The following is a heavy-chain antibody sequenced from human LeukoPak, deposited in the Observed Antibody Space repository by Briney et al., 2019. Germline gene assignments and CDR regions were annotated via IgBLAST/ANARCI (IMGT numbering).Heavy chain of an antibody. D-gene: IGHD5-24*01. Sequence: GGSLRLSCTASGLTFSSAWMSWVRQAPGKGLEWIGHIRGKADGGTPDYAAPVKGKFTISRDDSKSTLFLQMDSLQIEDTAVYYCTTARRASSSLDYWGQGTLVTVSS. CDR3: TTARRASSSLDY. CDR1: GLTFSSAW. V-gene: IGHV3-15*01. J-gene: IGHJ4*02. CDR2: IRGKADGGTP.